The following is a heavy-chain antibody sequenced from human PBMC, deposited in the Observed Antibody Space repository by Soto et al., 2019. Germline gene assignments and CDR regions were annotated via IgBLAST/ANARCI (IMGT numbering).Heavy chain of an antibody. J-gene: IGHJ5*02. V-gene: IGHV1-69*06. CDR2: IIPICGTA. Sequence: QVQLVQSGAEVKKPGSSGKVSCKASGGTFSSYAISWVRQAPGQGLEWMGGIIPICGTANYAQKFQGRVTITADKSTSTAYMELSSLRSEDTAVYYCASEARIPRYWFDPWGQGTLVTVSS. CDR1: GGTFSSYA. CDR3: ASEARIPRYWFDP.